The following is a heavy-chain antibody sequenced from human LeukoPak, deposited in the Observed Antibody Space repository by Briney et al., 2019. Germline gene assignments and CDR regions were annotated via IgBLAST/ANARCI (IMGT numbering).Heavy chain of an antibody. D-gene: IGHD2-2*02. J-gene: IGHJ6*02. CDR1: GGSISSYY. CDR2: IYTSGST. CDR3: GVPAAIAGIYYSGMDV. V-gene: IGHV4-4*07. Sequence: PSETLSLTCTVSGGSISSYYWSWIRQPAGKGLEWIGRIYTSGSTNYNPSLKSRVTMSVDTSKNQFSLKLSSVTAADTAVYYCGVPAAIAGIYYSGMDVWAKGPRSPSP.